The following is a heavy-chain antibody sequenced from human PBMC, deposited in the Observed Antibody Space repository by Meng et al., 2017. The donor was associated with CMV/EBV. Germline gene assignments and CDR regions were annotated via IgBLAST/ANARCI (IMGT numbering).Heavy chain of an antibody. J-gene: IGHJ4*02. Sequence: ASVKVSCKASGYTSTSYDINWVRQATGQGLEWMGWMNPNSGNTGYAQKFQGRVTMTRNTSISTAYMELSSLRSEDTAVYYCASVPPGRPVIMAYWGQGTLVTVSS. D-gene: IGHD3-9*01. CDR2: MNPNSGNT. CDR3: ASVPPGRPVIMAY. CDR1: GYTSTSYD. V-gene: IGHV1-8*01.